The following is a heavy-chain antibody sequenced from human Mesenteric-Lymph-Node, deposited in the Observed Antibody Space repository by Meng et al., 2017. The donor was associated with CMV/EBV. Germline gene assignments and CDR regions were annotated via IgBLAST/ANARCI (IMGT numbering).Heavy chain of an antibody. J-gene: IGHJ4*02. CDR2: INPKTGGR. CDR1: GYTFIDYY. Sequence: QVQLVQSGAEVKKPGASVRVSCKASGYTFIDYYINWVRQAPGQGLEWMGRINPKTGGRSYAQNFQGRVTMTRDTSINTAYMEVNRLNSDDTAMYYCARDRDTDWYSPFDYWGPGTLVTVDS. CDR3: ARDRDTDWYSPFDY. D-gene: IGHD3-9*01. V-gene: IGHV1-2*06.